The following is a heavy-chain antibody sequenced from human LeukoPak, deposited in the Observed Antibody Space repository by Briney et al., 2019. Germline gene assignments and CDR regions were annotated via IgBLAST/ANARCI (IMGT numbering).Heavy chain of an antibody. CDR1: GYTFTGYY. Sequence: ASVKVSCKASGYTFTGYYMHWVRQAPGQGLEWMGWINPNSGGTNYAQKFQGRVTMTRDTSISTAYMELSRLRSDDTAMYYCARDSWYSSGWYDYWGQGTLVTVSS. D-gene: IGHD6-19*01. CDR2: INPNSGGT. V-gene: IGHV1-2*02. CDR3: ARDSWYSSGWYDY. J-gene: IGHJ4*02.